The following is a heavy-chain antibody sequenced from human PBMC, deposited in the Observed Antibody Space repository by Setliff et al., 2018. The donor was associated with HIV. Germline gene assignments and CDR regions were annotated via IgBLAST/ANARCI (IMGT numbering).Heavy chain of an antibody. J-gene: IGHJ3*02. D-gene: IGHD6-19*01. V-gene: IGHV3-30*03. CDR3: VRDKWLVPDTFDI. CDR1: GFTFGDFC. Sequence: PGGSLRLSCETSGFTFGDFCMNWVRQAPGKGLEWVAVISYDGSNKYYADSVKGRFTISRDNSKNTLYLQMNSLRAEDMALYYCVRDKWLVPDTFDIWGQGTMVTVSS. CDR2: ISYDGSNK.